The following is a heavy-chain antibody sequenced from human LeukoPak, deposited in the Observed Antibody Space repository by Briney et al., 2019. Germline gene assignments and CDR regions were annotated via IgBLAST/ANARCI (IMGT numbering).Heavy chain of an antibody. D-gene: IGHD5-18*01. V-gene: IGHV1-46*01. CDR2: INSSGGST. CDR1: GYTFTSYY. CDR3: ARGHGYSYGYYYMDV. J-gene: IGHJ6*03. Sequence: ASVKVSCKASGYTFTSYYMHWVRQAPGQGLEWMGIINSSGGSTSYAQKFQGRVTMTRDMSTSTVYMELSSLRSEDTAVYYCARGHGYSYGYYYMDVWGKGTTVTVSS.